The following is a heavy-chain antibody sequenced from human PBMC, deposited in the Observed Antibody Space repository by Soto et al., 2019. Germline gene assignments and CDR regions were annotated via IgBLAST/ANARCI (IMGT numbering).Heavy chain of an antibody. CDR2: IYYSGST. Sequence: TQSLTCRVSGGSIGTGGYYWRWIRQHPGKGLEWIGYIYYSGSTYYNPSLKSRVIISVDTSKNQFSLKLSSVTAADTAVYFCARGPTYYYDSSGYFPFDYWGQGTLVTVSS. J-gene: IGHJ4*02. V-gene: IGHV4-31*03. CDR3: ARGPTYYYDSSGYFPFDY. D-gene: IGHD3-22*01. CDR1: GGSIGTGGYY.